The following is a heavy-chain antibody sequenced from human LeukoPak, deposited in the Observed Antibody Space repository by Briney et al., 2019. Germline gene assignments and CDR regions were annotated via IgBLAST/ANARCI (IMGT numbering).Heavy chain of an antibody. Sequence: SETLSLTCAVYGGSFSGYYWSWIRQPPGKGLEWIGEINHSGTTNYNPSLKSRVTISVDTSKNQFSLKLSSVTAADTAVYYCARDLLNWFDPWGQGTLVTVSS. CDR1: GGSFSGYY. V-gene: IGHV4-34*01. J-gene: IGHJ5*02. CDR2: INHSGTT. CDR3: ARDLLNWFDP.